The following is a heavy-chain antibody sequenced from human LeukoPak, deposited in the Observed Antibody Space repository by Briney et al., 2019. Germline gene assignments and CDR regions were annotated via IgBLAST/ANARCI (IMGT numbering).Heavy chain of an antibody. Sequence: PSETLSLTCTVSGGSISGYAWSWIRQPPGKGLEWIGNIYYSGSTKYNPSLESRVTVSVDTSKNLFSLRLSSVTAADTAAYYCAIHGVYNWDDYAFDVWGLGTMVTVSS. J-gene: IGHJ3*01. CDR2: IYYSGST. CDR1: GGSISGYA. CDR3: AIHGVYNWDDYAFDV. D-gene: IGHD1-1*01. V-gene: IGHV4-59*08.